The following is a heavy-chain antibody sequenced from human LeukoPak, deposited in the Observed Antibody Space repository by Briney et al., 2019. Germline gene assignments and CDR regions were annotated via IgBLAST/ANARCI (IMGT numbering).Heavy chain of an antibody. Sequence: SVKVSCKASGGTFSSYAISWVRQAPGRGLEWMGGIIPIFGTANYAQKFQGRVTITADESTSTAYMELSSLRSEDTAVYYCARVAAAGTPLGYWGQGTLVTVSS. V-gene: IGHV1-69*13. CDR1: GGTFSSYA. CDR2: IIPIFGTA. D-gene: IGHD6-13*01. CDR3: ARVAAAGTPLGY. J-gene: IGHJ4*02.